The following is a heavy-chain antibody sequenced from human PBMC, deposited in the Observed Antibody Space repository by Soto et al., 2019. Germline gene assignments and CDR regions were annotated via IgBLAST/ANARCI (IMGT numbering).Heavy chain of an antibody. J-gene: IGHJ4*02. CDR1: GYTLTELS. V-gene: IGHV1-24*01. CDR3: ATVAVRGSGLDYFDY. D-gene: IGHD3-10*01. CDR2: FDPEDGET. Sequence: ASVKVSCQVCGYTLTELSMHWVRQAPAKGLEWMGGFDPEDGETIYAQKFQGRVTMTEDTSPDTAYMELSSLRSEDTAVYYCATVAVRGSGLDYFDYWGQGTLVTGSS.